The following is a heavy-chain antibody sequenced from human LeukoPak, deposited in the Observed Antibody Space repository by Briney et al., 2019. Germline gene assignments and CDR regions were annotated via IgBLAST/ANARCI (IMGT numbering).Heavy chain of an antibody. Sequence: SETLSLTCTVSGGSISSYYWSWIRQPPGKGLEWIGYIYYSGSTNYNPSLKSRVTISVDTSKNQFSLKLSSVTAADTAVYYCAGRYSGYADYWGQGTLVTVSS. V-gene: IGHV4-59*08. CDR3: AGRYSGYADY. CDR1: GGSISSYY. D-gene: IGHD5-12*01. J-gene: IGHJ4*02. CDR2: IYYSGST.